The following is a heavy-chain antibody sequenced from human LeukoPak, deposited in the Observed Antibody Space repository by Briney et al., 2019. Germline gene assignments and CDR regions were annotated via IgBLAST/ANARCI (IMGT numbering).Heavy chain of an antibody. D-gene: IGHD1-26*01. CDR3: ARSEVGATPFDP. J-gene: IGHJ5*02. V-gene: IGHV4-31*03. Sequence: SETLSLTCTVSGGSISSGGYYWSWIRQHPGTGLEWIGYIYYSGSTYYSPSLKSRVTISVDTSKNQFSLKLSSVTAADTAVYYCARSEVGATPFDPWGQGTLVTVSS. CDR2: IYYSGST. CDR1: GGSISSGGYY.